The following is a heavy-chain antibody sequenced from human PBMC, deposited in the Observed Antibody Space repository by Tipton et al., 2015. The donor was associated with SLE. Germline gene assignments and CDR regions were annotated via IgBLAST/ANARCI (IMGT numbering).Heavy chain of an antibody. CDR3: ARDQGSSSWYYYYGMDV. V-gene: IGHV4-4*09. D-gene: IGHD6-13*01. CDR1: GDSISSYY. CDR2: IYTSGST. J-gene: IGHJ6*02. Sequence: TLSLTCTVSGDSISSYYWSWIRQPPGKGLEWIGYIYTSGSTYYNPSLKSRVTISVDTSKNQFSLKLSSVTAADTAVYYCARDQGSSSWYYYYGMDVWGQGTTVTVSS.